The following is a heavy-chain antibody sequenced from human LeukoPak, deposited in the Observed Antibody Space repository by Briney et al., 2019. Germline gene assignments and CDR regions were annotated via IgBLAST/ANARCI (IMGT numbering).Heavy chain of an antibody. V-gene: IGHV4-39*07. D-gene: IGHD5-12*01. CDR1: GASISTRGYY. Sequence: SETLSLTCTVSGASISTRGYYWGWIRQPPGNGLEWIGTIYYRGNTYYNPSLEGRVTMSVDTSKNQFSLNVISMTAADTAMYYCASERGYHVNWGQGTLVTVSS. CDR2: IYYRGNT. J-gene: IGHJ4*02. CDR3: ASERGYHVN.